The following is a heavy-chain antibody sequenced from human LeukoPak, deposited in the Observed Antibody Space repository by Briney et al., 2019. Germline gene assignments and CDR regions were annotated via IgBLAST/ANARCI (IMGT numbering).Heavy chain of an antibody. CDR3: AKGGGSGSYYIFDF. CDR1: GFTFGTYA. CDR2: ISGSGGGT. D-gene: IGHD3-10*01. Sequence: GGSLRLSCVASGFTFGTYAMNWVRQAPGKGLEWVSGISGSGGGTYYGDSVKGRFTISRDNSKNTVYLQMDNLRAEETGVYYCAKGGGSGSYYIFDFWGQGTLVTVSS. J-gene: IGHJ4*02. V-gene: IGHV3-23*01.